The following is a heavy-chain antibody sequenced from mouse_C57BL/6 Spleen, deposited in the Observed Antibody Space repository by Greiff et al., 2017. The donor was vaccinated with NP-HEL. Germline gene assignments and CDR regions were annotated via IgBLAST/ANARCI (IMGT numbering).Heavy chain of an antibody. CDR2: ISDGGSYT. V-gene: IGHV5-4*03. D-gene: IGHD2-4*01. J-gene: IGHJ2*01. Sequence: EVKLVESGGGLVKLGGSLKLSCAASGFTFSSYAMSWVRQTPEKRLEWVATISDGGSYTYYPDNVKGRFTISRDNAKNNLYLQMSHLKSEDTAMYYCARPYYDYDDYFDYWGQGTTLTVSS. CDR1: GFTFSSYA. CDR3: ARPYYDYDDYFDY.